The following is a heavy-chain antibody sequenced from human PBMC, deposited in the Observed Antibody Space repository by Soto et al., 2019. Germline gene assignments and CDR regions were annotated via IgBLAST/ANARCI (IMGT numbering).Heavy chain of an antibody. V-gene: IGHV5-51*01. CDR2: IYPSDSDT. Sequence: GESLKISCNASGYSFTPYWIGWVRQMPGKGQEWMGIIYPSDSDTRYSPSFLGQVTISVDKSISTAYLQWSSLKASDTAMYYCARPTVKNDVFDVWGQGTTVTVSS. CDR3: ARPTVKNDVFDV. J-gene: IGHJ3*01. CDR1: GYSFTPYW.